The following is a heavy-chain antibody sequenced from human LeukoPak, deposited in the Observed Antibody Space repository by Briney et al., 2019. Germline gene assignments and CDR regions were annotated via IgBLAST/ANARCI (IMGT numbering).Heavy chain of an antibody. J-gene: IGHJ2*01. CDR1: GGSISSLC. D-gene: IGHD4-23*01. CDR3: ARQWTPNGGSTVVTPARFWYFDL. V-gene: IGHV4-59*08. Sequence: PSETVSRTCTVCGGSISSLCWGWLGHPPGGGRVWSGYTYYSGRNNDHPSLKSPITTSVDPSKNQFSPKQTSVTAADTAVYYCARQWTPNGGSTVVTPARFWYFDLWGRGTLVTVSS. CDR2: TYYSGRN.